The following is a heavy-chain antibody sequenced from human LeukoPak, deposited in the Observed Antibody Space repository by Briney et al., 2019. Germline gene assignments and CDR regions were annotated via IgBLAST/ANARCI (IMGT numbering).Heavy chain of an antibody. CDR2: INHSGST. CDR1: GGSFSGYY. J-gene: IGHJ3*02. Sequence: SETLSFTCAVYGGSFSGYYWSWIRQPPGKGLEWIGEINHSGSTNYNPSLKSRVTISVDTSKNQFSLKLSSVTAADTAVYYCAFRYSGYDFEGSGWSDDAFDIWGQGTMVTVSS. D-gene: IGHD5-12*01. V-gene: IGHV4-34*01. CDR3: AFRYSGYDFEGSGWSDDAFDI.